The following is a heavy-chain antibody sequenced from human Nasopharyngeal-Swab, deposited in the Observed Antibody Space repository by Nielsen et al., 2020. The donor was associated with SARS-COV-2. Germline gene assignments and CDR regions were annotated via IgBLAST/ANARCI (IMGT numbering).Heavy chain of an antibody. D-gene: IGHD3-10*01. J-gene: IGHJ4*02. Sequence: WIRQPPGKGLEWIGYIYYSGSTYYNPSLKSRVTISVVTSKNQFSLKLSSVTAADTAVYYCARDGYGSGSYSNWGQGTLVTVSS. V-gene: IGHV4-30-4*01. CDR3: ARDGYGSGSYSN. CDR2: IYYSGST.